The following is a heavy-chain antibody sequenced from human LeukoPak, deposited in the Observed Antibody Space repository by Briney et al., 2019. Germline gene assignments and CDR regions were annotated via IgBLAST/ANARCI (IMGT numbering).Heavy chain of an antibody. CDR1: GFTFSSYA. J-gene: IGHJ4*02. CDR2: ISYDGSNK. V-gene: IGHV3-30-3*01. D-gene: IGHD2-15*01. CDR3: AKAPKRSCSGSTCYPFDY. Sequence: GRSLRLSCAASGFTFSSYAMHWVRQAPGKGLEWVAVISYDGSNKYYADSVKGRFTISRDNSKNTLYLQMNSLRAEDTAVYYCAKAPKRSCSGSTCYPFDYWGQGTLVTVSS.